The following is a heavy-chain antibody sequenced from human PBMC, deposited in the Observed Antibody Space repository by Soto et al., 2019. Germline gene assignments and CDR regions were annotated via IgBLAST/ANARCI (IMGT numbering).Heavy chain of an antibody. Sequence: QVQLVQSGTEVKKPGSSVKVSCKASGGTFSSSGFSWLRQAPGQGLEWMGMIVTSLDTTKYAQKLHARVTITEDPFTSTAYVELSSLRDEDTAVYYWARGPQPRRTADRCAVDVGGEGTRVIVSS. J-gene: IGHJ6*04. CDR3: ARGPQPRRTADRCAVDV. CDR2: IVTSLDTT. D-gene: IGHD2-21*02. CDR1: GGTFSSSG. V-gene: IGHV1-69*09.